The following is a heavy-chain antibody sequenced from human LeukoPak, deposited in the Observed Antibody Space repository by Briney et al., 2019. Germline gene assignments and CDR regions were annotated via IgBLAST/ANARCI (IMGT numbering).Heavy chain of an antibody. CDR2: INPSGGST. D-gene: IGHD3-22*01. CDR3: ARDQDSSGYYFRSYWYFDL. V-gene: IGHV1-46*01. J-gene: IGHJ2*01. Sequence: ASVKVSCKASGYTFTSYYMHWVRQAPGQGLEWMGIINPSGGSTSYAQKFQGRVTMTRDTSTSTVYMELSSLRSEDTAVYYCARDQDSSGYYFRSYWYFDLWGRGTLVTVSS. CDR1: GYTFTSYY.